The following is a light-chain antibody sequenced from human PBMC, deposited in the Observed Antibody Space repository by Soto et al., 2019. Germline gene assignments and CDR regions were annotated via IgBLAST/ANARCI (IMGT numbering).Light chain of an antibody. V-gene: IGKV1-5*03. CDR1: QSVDTC. CDR2: TAS. Sequence: DIQMTQSPSALSASVGDTVTITCRASQSVDTCLAWYKQKPGKAPHLLIYTASRLETGVPSRFSGSGSVTDYTLTITGLQPDDFATYYCQQFYRYPWTFGQGTKV. CDR3: QQFYRYPWT. J-gene: IGKJ1*01.